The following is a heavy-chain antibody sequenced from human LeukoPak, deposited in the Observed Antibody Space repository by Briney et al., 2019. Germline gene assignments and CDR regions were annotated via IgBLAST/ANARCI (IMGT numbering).Heavy chain of an antibody. CDR3: ARDRGSGSYYYGMDV. CDR1: GGSINSYY. CDR2: MYYSGST. D-gene: IGHD3-10*01. V-gene: IGHV4-59*01. Sequence: SETLSLTCTVSGGSINSYYWSWIRQPPGKGLERIGYMYYSGSTNYNPSLKSRVTISVDTSKNQFSLKLSSVTAADTAVYYCARDRGSGSYYYGMDVWGQGTTVTVSS. J-gene: IGHJ6*02.